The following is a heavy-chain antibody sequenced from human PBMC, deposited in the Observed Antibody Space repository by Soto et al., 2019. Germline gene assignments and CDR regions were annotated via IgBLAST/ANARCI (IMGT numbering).Heavy chain of an antibody. J-gene: IGHJ6*02. Sequence: GESLKISCTGSGYRLTHIWIHCVRQMPGKGLEWMGRIDPGDSVTTYSPSFQGQVTISADKSISTAYLQWSSLKASDTAMYYCARPARGKYYGMDVWGQGTTVTVSS. V-gene: IGHV5-51*01. CDR3: ARPARGKYYGMDV. CDR2: IDPGDSVT. D-gene: IGHD3-10*01. CDR1: GYRLTHIW.